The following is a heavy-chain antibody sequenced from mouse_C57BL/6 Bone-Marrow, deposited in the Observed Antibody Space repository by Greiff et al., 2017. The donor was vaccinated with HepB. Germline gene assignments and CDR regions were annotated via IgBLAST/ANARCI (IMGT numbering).Heavy chain of an antibody. J-gene: IGHJ4*01. D-gene: IGHD1-1*01. CDR2: IWSGGST. Sequence: VQLQQSGPGLVQPSQSLSITCTVSGFSLTSYGVHWVRQSPGKGLEWLGVIWSGGSTDDNAAFISRLSISKDNSKSQVFFKMNSLQADDTAIYYCARKTTVVADYAMDYWGQGTSVTVSS. CDR1: GFSLTSYG. CDR3: ARKTTVVADYAMDY. V-gene: IGHV2-2*01.